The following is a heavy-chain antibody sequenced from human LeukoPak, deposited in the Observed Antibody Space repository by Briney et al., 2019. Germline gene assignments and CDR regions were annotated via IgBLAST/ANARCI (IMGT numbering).Heavy chain of an antibody. J-gene: IGHJ6*03. CDR2: IYHSGST. D-gene: IGHD3-22*01. V-gene: IGHV4-38-2*01. Sequence: SETLSLTCAVSGYSISSGYYWGWIRQPPGKGLEGIGSIYHSGSTYYNPALKSRVTISVDTSKNQFSLKLSSVTAADTAVYYCARSPTSLDSSGYYYYYYYMDVWGKGTTVTVSS. CDR3: ARSPTSLDSSGYYYYYYYMDV. CDR1: GYSISSGYY.